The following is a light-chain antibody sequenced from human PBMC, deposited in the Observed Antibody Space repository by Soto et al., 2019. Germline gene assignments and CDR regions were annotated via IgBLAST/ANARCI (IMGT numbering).Light chain of an antibody. J-gene: IGKJ1*01. V-gene: IGKV3-20*01. CDR3: QQYGSSLTWT. CDR1: QSVSSY. CDR2: GAS. Sequence: TRSPGSLSLSPGERVTLSCRASQSVSSYLAWYQQKPGQAPRLLIYGASSRATGSPDRFSVSGSGTDFTLTISRLEPEDFAVYYCQQYGSSLTWTFGQGTKVDIK.